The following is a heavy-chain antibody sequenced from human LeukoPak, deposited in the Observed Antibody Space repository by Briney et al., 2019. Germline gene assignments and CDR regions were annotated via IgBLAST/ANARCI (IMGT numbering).Heavy chain of an antibody. D-gene: IGHD3-22*01. CDR1: GGSISSSSYY. V-gene: IGHV4-39*01. Sequence: PSETLSLTCTVSGGSISSSSYYWGWIRQPPGKGLEWIGSIYYSGSTYCNPSLKSRVTISVDTSKNQFSLKLSSVTAADTAVYYCASSPGSDSEWGQGTLVTVSS. CDR2: IYYSGST. CDR3: ASSPGSDSE. J-gene: IGHJ4*02.